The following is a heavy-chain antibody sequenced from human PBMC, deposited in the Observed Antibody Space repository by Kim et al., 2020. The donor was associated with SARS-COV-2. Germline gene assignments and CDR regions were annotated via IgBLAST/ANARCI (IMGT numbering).Heavy chain of an antibody. J-gene: IGHJ5*02. D-gene: IGHD6-13*01. Sequence: ASVKVSCKASGYIFTSYAMNWVRQAPGQGLEWMGWINTNTGNPTYAQGFTGRFVFSLDTSVSTAYLQISSLKAEDTAVYYCARDRWRISIAAVGTNWFDPWGQGTLVTVSS. V-gene: IGHV7-4-1*02. CDR3: ARDRWRISIAAVGTNWFDP. CDR1: GYIFTSYA. CDR2: INTNTGNP.